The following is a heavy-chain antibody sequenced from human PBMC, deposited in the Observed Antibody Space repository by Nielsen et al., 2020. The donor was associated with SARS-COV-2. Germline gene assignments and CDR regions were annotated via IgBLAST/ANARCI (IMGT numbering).Heavy chain of an antibody. D-gene: IGHD3-10*01. V-gene: IGHV3-43*02. Sequence: ETLSLTCAASGFTFDDYAMHWVRQAPGKGLEWVSLISGDGGSTYYADSVKGRFTISRDNSKNSLYLQMNSLRTEDTALYYCAKVEGVYYGMDVWGQGTTVTVSS. CDR2: ISGDGGST. CDR3: AKVEGVYYGMDV. CDR1: GFTFDDYA. J-gene: IGHJ6*02.